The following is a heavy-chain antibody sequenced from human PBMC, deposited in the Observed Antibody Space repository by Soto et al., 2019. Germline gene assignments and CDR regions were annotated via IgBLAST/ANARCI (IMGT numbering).Heavy chain of an antibody. D-gene: IGHD2-15*01. V-gene: IGHV4-4*02. CDR1: GDSIGSRNW. Sequence: NLSETLSLTCAVSGDSIGSRNWWSWIRQTPERGLEWIGEIYHSGTTNYNPSLKSRVTMSVDKSKTHFSLNLTSVTAADTAVYYCARANVGPPGGGSWTMPFDFWGQGTLVTVSS. CDR3: ARANVGPPGGGSWTMPFDF. J-gene: IGHJ4*02. CDR2: IYHSGTT.